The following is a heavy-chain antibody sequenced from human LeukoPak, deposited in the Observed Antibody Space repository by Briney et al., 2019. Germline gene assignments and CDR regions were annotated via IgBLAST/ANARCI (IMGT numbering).Heavy chain of an antibody. Sequence: GGSLRLSCAASGFTFSSYSLTWVRQAPGKGLEWVSLISSDSTFMYSADSVKGRFTISRDNAKNSLYLQMNSLRAADTAVYYCARYNGYDYGYNMDVWGQGTTVTVSS. V-gene: IGHV3-21*06. D-gene: IGHD5-12*01. CDR3: ARYNGYDYGYNMDV. CDR1: GFTFSSYS. CDR2: ISSDSTFM. J-gene: IGHJ6*02.